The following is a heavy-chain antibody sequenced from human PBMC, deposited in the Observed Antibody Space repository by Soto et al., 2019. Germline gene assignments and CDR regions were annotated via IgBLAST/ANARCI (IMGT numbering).Heavy chain of an antibody. J-gene: IGHJ6*02. Sequence: PGVSLRLSCAASGFTFSSYGMHWVRQAPGKGLEWVAVIWYDGSNKYYADSVKGRFTISRDNYKNTLYLQMNSLRAEDTAVYYCARDKAVRYYYYGMDVWGQGTTVTVSS. D-gene: IGHD4-4*01. CDR1: GFTFSSYG. V-gene: IGHV3-33*01. CDR3: ARDKAVRYYYYGMDV. CDR2: IWYDGSNK.